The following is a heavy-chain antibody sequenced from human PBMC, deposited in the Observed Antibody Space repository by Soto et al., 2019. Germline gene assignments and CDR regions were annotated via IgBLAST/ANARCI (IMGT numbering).Heavy chain of an antibody. Sequence: ASVKVSCKASGYTFTSYYMHWVRQAPGQGLEWMGIINPSGGSTSYAQKFQGRVTMTRDASTSTVYMELSSLRSEDTAVYYCARVGSWYFFDYWGQGTLVTVSS. J-gene: IGHJ4*02. CDR3: ARVGSWYFFDY. CDR2: INPSGGST. CDR1: GYTFTSYY. V-gene: IGHV1-46*01. D-gene: IGHD6-13*01.